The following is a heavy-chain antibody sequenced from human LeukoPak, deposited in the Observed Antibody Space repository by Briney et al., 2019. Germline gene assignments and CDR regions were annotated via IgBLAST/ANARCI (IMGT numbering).Heavy chain of an antibody. CDR3: ARGYSSGFYMDV. Sequence: PGGSLRLSCAASGFTFSSYTMNWVRQAPGKGLEWVSFISTSSSYIYYADSVKGRFTISRDNAKNSLYLQMNSLRAEDTAVYYCARGYSSGFYMDVWGKGTTVTVSS. CDR2: ISTSSSYI. CDR1: GFTFSSYT. J-gene: IGHJ6*03. V-gene: IGHV3-21*06. D-gene: IGHD6-19*01.